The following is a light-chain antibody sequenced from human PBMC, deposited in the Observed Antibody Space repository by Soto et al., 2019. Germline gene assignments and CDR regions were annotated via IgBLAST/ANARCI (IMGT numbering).Light chain of an antibody. V-gene: IGKV3-11*01. CDR2: DAS. CDR1: QSVSTY. Sequence: EIVLTQSPATLSLSPLEIATLSFMASQSVSTYLAWYQQRPGQAPRLLIYDASYRTTGIPDRFSGSGSGTDFTLTINRLEPADFAVYFCQQYSSSQGWTFGQGTKVDIK. J-gene: IGKJ1*01. CDR3: QQYSSSQGWT.